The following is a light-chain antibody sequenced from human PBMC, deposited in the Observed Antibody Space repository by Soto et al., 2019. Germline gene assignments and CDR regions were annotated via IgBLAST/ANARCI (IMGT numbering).Light chain of an antibody. V-gene: IGKV3-11*01. Sequence: EIVLTQSPATLSLSPGERATLSCRASQSVSSYLAWYQQNPGQAPRLLIYDASNRATGIPARFSGRGSGTDFTLTISSLEPEDVAVYYCQQRSNWPITFGQGTRLEIK. CDR3: QQRSNWPIT. CDR1: QSVSSY. J-gene: IGKJ5*01. CDR2: DAS.